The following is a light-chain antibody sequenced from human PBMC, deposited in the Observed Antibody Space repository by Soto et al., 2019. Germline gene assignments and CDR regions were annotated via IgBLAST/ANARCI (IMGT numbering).Light chain of an antibody. J-gene: IGKJ1*01. CDR3: KHYNSYSEA. V-gene: IGKV1-5*03. CDR2: EAY. Sequence: DIQMTQSPSTLSGSVGDRVTITCRASQTISSWLAWYQQKPGKAHKLLIYEAYTLKSGVQSRFSGSGSGTEFTLTIRSLQPDDFATYYCKHYNSYSEAFGQGTKVDIK. CDR1: QTISSW.